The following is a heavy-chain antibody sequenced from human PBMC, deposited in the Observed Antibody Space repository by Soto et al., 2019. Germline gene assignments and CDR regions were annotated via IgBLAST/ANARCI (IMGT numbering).Heavy chain of an antibody. CDR2: IYYSGST. V-gene: IGHV4-59*01. J-gene: IGHJ4*02. Sequence: SETLSLTCTGSGGSISSYYWSWIRQPPGKGLEWIGYIYYSGSTYYNPSLKSRVTISVDTSKNQFSLKLSSVTAADTAVYYCARRYGGHFDYWGQGTLVTVSS. D-gene: IGHD4-17*01. CDR1: GGSISSYY. CDR3: ARRYGGHFDY.